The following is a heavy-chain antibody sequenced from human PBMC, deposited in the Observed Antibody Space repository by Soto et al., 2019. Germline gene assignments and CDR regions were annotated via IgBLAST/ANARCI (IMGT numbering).Heavy chain of an antibody. J-gene: IGHJ4*02. CDR3: AKGGHRYCSSTSCYYTFDY. V-gene: IGHV3-23*01. CDR1: GFTFSSYA. Sequence: EVQLLESGGGLVQPGGSLRLSCAASGFTFSSYAMSWVRQAPGKGLEWVSAISGSGGSTYYADSVKGRFTISRDKSKNTLYLQMNSLRAEDTAVYYCAKGGHRYCSSTSCYYTFDYWGQGTLVTVSS. D-gene: IGHD2-2*01. CDR2: ISGSGGST.